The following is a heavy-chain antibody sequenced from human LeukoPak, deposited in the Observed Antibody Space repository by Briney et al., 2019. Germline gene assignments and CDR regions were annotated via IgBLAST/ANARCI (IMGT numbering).Heavy chain of an antibody. D-gene: IGHD4-17*01. CDR3: ARDFLTVKFDY. J-gene: IGHJ4*02. CDR2: ISSSSSTI. V-gene: IGHV3-48*04. CDR1: GFTFSSYS. Sequence: PGGSLRLSCAASGFTFSSYSMNWVRQAPGKGLEWVSYISSSSSTIYYADSVKGRFTISRDNAKNSQYLQMNSLRAEDTAVYYCARDFLTVKFDYWGQGTLVTVSS.